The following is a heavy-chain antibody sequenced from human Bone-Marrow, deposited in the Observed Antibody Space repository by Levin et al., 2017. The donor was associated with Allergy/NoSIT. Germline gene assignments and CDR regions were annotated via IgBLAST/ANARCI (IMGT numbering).Heavy chain of an antibody. V-gene: IGHV1-2*02. CDR3: ARAIAVGARDY. CDR2: INPYSGFT. CDR1: GYTFTGYY. J-gene: IGHJ4*02. Sequence: ASVKVSCEVSGYTFTGYYIHWVRQAPGQGLEWVAWINPYSGFTNYAQDFQERVTVTTDASINTAYMDFNSLRFNDTAVYYCARAIAVGARDYWGQGTLVSVSS. D-gene: IGHD2-15*01.